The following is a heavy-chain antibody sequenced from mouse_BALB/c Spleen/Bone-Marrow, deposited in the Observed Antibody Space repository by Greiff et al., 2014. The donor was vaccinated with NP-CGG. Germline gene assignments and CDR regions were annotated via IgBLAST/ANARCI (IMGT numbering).Heavy chain of an antibody. CDR2: IWSGGST. J-gene: IGHJ3*01. Sequence: QVQLKESGPGLVQPSQSLSITCPVSGFSLTSYGVHWVRQPPGKGLEWLGVIWSGGSTDYNAAFISRLSISKDNSKSQVFFKMNSLQADDTAIYYCARTGFAYWGQGTLVTVSA. CDR3: ARTGFAY. V-gene: IGHV2-4*02. CDR1: GFSLTSYG.